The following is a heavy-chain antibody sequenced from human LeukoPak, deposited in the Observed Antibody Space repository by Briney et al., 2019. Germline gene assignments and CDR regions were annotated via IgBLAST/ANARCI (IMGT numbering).Heavy chain of an antibody. V-gene: IGHV4-34*01. D-gene: IGHD6-6*01. J-gene: IGHJ6*03. Sequence: SETLSLTCAVYGGSFSGYYWSWIRQPPGKGLEWIGEINHSGSTNYNPSLKGRVTISVDTSKNQFSLKLSSVTAADTAVYYCARGFSGGIAALRLSYYYYMDVWGKGTTVTVSS. CDR3: ARGFSGGIAALRLSYYYYMDV. CDR1: GGSFSGYY. CDR2: INHSGST.